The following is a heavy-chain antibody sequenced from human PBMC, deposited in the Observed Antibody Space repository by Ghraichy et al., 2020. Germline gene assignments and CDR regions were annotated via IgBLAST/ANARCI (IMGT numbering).Heavy chain of an antibody. D-gene: IGHD3-10*01. J-gene: IGHJ4*02. CDR2: IYYSGST. Sequence: SETLSLTCTVSGGSISSGGYYWSWIRQHPGKGLEWIGYIYYSGSTYYNPSLKSRVTISVDTSKNQFSLKLSSVTAADTAVYYCARGGGDFLDYWGQGTLVTVSS. V-gene: IGHV4-31*03. CDR1: GGSISSGGYY. CDR3: ARGGGDFLDY.